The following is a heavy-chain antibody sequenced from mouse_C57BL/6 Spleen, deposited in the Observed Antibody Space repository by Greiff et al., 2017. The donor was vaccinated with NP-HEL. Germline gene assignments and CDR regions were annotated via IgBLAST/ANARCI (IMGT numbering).Heavy chain of an antibody. CDR3: TKYGNYGFDS. CDR2: IDPENGAT. J-gene: IGHJ2*01. D-gene: IGHD2-1*01. V-gene: IGHV14-4*01. CDR1: GFNIKDDY. Sequence: EVQLQQSGAELVRPGASVKLSCTASGFNIKDDYMHWVKQRPEQGLEWIGWIDPENGATEYASKFQGKATITADTSSNTAYLQLSSLTSEDTAVYYCTKYGNYGFDSWGQGTTRPVSS.